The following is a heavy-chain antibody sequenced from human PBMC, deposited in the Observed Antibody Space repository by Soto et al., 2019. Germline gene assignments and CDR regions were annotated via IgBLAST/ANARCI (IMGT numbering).Heavy chain of an antibody. V-gene: IGHV3-48*02. CDR2: ISIGSGSI. D-gene: IGHD3-22*01. CDR3: VRDDRWAFDF. J-gene: IGHJ3*01. Sequence: EVQLVESGGGLVQPGGSRRVSCAASGFSFSNYAMNWVRQAPGKGLEWVSYISIGSGSIFYADSVKGRFTISRDDAKNSLYLQMNTLRDEDTAVYYCVRDDRWAFDFWGQGTMVTDSS. CDR1: GFSFSNYA.